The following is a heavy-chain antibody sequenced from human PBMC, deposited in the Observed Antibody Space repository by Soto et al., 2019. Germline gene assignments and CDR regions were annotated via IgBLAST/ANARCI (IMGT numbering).Heavy chain of an antibody. CDR3: ASAGTAAGPYNWFDP. J-gene: IGHJ5*02. V-gene: IGHV1-2*04. Sequence: AASVKVSCKASGYTFTGYYMHWVRQAPGQGLEWMGWINPNSGGTNYAQKFQGWVTMTRDTSISTAYMELSRLRSDDTAVYYCASAGTAAGPYNWFDPWGQGTLVTVSS. D-gene: IGHD6-13*01. CDR2: INPNSGGT. CDR1: GYTFTGYY.